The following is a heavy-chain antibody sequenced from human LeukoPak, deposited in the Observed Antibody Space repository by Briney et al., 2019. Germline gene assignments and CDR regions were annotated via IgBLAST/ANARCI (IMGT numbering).Heavy chain of an antibody. CDR2: IYPGDTET. CDR3: ARLSTRLLDH. Sequence: GESLKISCQGPGKTFTNYWIGWVRQLPGKGREWMGIIYPGDTETRYSPSFQGQVTMSVDKSSSTAYLQWATLKASETAICFCARLSTRLLDHWGQGTRVTASS. V-gene: IGHV5-51*01. J-gene: IGHJ4*02. D-gene: IGHD3-3*01. CDR1: GKTFTNYW.